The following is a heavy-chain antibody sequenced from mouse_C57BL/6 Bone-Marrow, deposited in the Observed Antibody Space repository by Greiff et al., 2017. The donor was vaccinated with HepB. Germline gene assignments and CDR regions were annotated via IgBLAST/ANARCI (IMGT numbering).Heavy chain of an antibody. CDR2: SRNKANDYTT. J-gene: IGHJ4*01. V-gene: IGHV7-1*01. Sequence: EVKLVESGGGLVQSGRSLRLSCATSGFTFSDFYMEWVRQAPGKGLEWIAASRNKANDYTTEYSASVKGRFIVSRDTSQSILYLQMNALRAEDTAIYYCARDHAMDYWGQGTSVTVSS. CDR1: GFTFSDFY. CDR3: ARDHAMDY.